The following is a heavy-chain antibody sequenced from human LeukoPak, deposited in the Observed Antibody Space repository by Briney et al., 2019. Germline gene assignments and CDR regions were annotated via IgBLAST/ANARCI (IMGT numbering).Heavy chain of an antibody. CDR1: GYTFTSYG. V-gene: IGHV1-18*01. D-gene: IGHD1-7*01. CDR2: SSAYNGKT. J-gene: IGHJ4*02. CDR3: ARDDPRLTGTTDY. Sequence: VASVTVSCKASGYTFTSYGISWVRQAPGQGGEGMGWSSAYNGKTNYQHKLQGSVIMTTDTSTSTAYMELRSLGSDDTAVYYCARDDPRLTGTTDYWGQGTLVTVSS.